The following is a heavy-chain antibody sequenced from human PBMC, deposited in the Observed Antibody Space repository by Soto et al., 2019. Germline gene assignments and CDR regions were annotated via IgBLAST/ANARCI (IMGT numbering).Heavy chain of an antibody. CDR2: IYYTGNT. CDR1: GGSVSSGSYS. Sequence: TLSLTCTVSGGSVSSGSYSWSWIRQHPGRGLEWIGYIYYTGNTYYNPSLKSRLAISVDTSKNQFSLKLTSVTAADTAVYYCARDPRIARSHDHGGQGTLVTVSS. CDR3: ARDPRIARSHDH. V-gene: IGHV4-31*03. D-gene: IGHD2-21*01. J-gene: IGHJ4*02.